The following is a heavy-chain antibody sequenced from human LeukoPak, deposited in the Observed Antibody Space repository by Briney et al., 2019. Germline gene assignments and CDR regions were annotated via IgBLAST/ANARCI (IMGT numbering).Heavy chain of an antibody. CDR3: ARGPLLGGFDY. CDR2: INHSGNT. V-gene: IGHV4-34*01. J-gene: IGHJ4*02. CDR1: GGSFGGYY. D-gene: IGHD1-14*01. Sequence: SETLSLTCAVYGGSFGGYYWSWIRQPPGKGLEWIGEINHSGNTNYNPSLKSRVTISVDTSKNQFSVKLTSVTAADTAMYYCARGPLLGGFDYWGQGTLVTVSS.